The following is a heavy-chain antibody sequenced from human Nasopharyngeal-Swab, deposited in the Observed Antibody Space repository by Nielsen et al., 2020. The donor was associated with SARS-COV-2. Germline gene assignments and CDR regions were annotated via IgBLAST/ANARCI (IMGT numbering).Heavy chain of an antibody. CDR3: AKELSSSWWY. CDR1: GFSFSSYI. CDR2: ITGNGGST. J-gene: IGHJ4*02. Sequence: GGSLRLSCAASGFSFSSYIMSWVRQAPGKGLEWVSAITGNGGSTYYADSVKGRFTISRDNSKNTLYLQMNSLRAEDTAVYYCAKELSSSWWYWGQGTLVTVSS. D-gene: IGHD6-13*01. V-gene: IGHV3-23*01.